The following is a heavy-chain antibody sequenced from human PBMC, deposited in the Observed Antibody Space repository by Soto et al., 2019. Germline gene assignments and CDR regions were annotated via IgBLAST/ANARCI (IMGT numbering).Heavy chain of an antibody. CDR3: ARDQGGDLDY. CDR1: GASIGRDGYY. CDR2: IHFSGET. J-gene: IGHJ4*02. V-gene: IGHV4-31*11. D-gene: IGHD2-21*01. Sequence: QVQLQESGPGLLKPSQTLSLTCAVSGASIGRDGYYWTWIRQHPGKALEWMGHIHFSGETNYNPSLMGRLTMSIDTSTNQFSLNLAAVTAADTAMYYCARDQGGDLDYWGQGTLVTVSS.